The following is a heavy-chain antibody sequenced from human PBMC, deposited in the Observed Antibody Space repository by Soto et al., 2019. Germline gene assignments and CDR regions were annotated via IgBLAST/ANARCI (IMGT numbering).Heavy chain of an antibody. J-gene: IGHJ6*02. CDR3: AKVHPVGSYYNYGMDV. D-gene: IGHD1-26*01. Sequence: GGSLRLSCAASGFTFSSYAMSWVPQAPGKGLEWVSAISGSGGSTYYADSVKGRFAISRDNSKNTLYLQMNSLRAEDTAVYYCAKVHPVGSYYNYGMDVWGQGTTVTVSS. V-gene: IGHV3-23*01. CDR1: GFTFSSYA. CDR2: ISGSGGST.